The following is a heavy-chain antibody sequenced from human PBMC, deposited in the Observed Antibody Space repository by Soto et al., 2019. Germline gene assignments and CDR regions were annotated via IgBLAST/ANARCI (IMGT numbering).Heavy chain of an antibody. D-gene: IGHD1-1*01. V-gene: IGHV6-1*01. CDR2: TYYRYKWYF. CDR1: GDSVSSNSAG. J-gene: IGHJ6*03. Sequence: QVQLQLSGPGLVTPSQTLSLTCAISGDSVSSNSAGWNWIRQTPSRGLEWLGRTYYRYKWYFNYAVSVDSRITINPDTSKNQFSLQLSSVTPDDTAVYYCARGSWDDVSGHYYMDVWGKGTTVTVSS. CDR3: ARGSWDDVSGHYYMDV.